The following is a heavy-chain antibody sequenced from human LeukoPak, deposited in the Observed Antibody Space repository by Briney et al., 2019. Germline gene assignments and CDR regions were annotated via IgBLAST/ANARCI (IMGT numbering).Heavy chain of an antibody. Sequence: SGGSLRLSCAASGFTFSNYGMNWVRQAPGKGLEWVAFIRYDGSNKYYADSGKGRFTISRDNSKNTLYLQMNSLRAEDTAVYYCARDGSYYFDYWGQGTLVTVSS. D-gene: IGHD6-6*01. J-gene: IGHJ4*02. CDR3: ARDGSYYFDY. CDR1: GFTFSNYG. CDR2: IRYDGSNK. V-gene: IGHV3-30*02.